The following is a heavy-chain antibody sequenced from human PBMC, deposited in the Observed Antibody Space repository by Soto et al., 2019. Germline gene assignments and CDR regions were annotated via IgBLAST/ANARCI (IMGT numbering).Heavy chain of an antibody. CDR3: ARKIGYCSGGSCYNNWFDP. Sequence: SLTCTVSGDSISSSTYYWGWIRQPPGKGLEWIGSVSYSGSTYYNPSLKSRVTISVDTSKNQFSLKLSSVTAADTAVYYCARKIGYCSGGSCYNNWFDPWGQGTLVTVSS. CDR2: VSYSGST. CDR1: GDSISSSTYY. J-gene: IGHJ5*02. V-gene: IGHV4-39*01. D-gene: IGHD2-15*01.